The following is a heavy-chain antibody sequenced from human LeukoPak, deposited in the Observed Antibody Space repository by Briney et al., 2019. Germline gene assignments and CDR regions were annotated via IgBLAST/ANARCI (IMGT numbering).Heavy chain of an antibody. CDR3: AKGSATTVVAIDY. CDR1: GFTFSSYG. J-gene: IGHJ4*02. V-gene: IGHV3-30*18. D-gene: IGHD4-23*01. CDR2: ISSDGSDK. Sequence: GKSLGLSCAASGFTFSSYGMHWVRQAPGKGLEWVAVISSDGSDKYYADSVKGRFTISRDNSKNTMYLQMNSLRDEDTAVYYCAKGSATTVVAIDYWGQGTLVTVSS.